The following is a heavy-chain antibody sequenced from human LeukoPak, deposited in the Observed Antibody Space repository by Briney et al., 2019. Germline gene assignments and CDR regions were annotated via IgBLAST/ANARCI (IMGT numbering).Heavy chain of an antibody. Sequence: ESGPTLVKPTQTLTLTCTFSGFSLSTSGVGVGWIRQPPGKALEWLALIYWDDDKRYSPSLKSRLTITKDTSKNQVVLTMTNMDPVDTATYYCAHSFTPTEYSGSYYFDYWGQGTLVTVSS. CDR3: AHSFTPTEYSGSYYFDY. CDR2: IYWDDDK. J-gene: IGHJ4*02. V-gene: IGHV2-5*02. D-gene: IGHD1-26*01. CDR1: GFSLSTSGVG.